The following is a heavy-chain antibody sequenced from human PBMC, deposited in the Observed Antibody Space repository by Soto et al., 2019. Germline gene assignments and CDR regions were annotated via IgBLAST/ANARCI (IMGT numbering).Heavy chain of an antibody. V-gene: IGHV4-61*01. Sequence: TSETLSLTCTVSGGSVSSGSYYWSWIRQPPGKGLEWIGYIYYSGSTNYNPSLKSRVTISVDTSKNQFSLKLSSVTAADTAVYYCARDREYSGSYYLDYWGQGTLVTVSS. D-gene: IGHD1-26*01. CDR2: IYYSGST. CDR3: ARDREYSGSYYLDY. CDR1: GGSVSSGSYY. J-gene: IGHJ4*02.